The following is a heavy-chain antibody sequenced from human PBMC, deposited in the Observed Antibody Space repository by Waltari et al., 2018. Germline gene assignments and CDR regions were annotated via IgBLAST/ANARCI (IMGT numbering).Heavy chain of an antibody. CDR1: GFTFSSYA. D-gene: IGHD1-26*01. J-gene: IGHJ4*02. CDR2: GRGNGGDI. Sequence: EVQVLESGGGLVQPGGSLRLSCAASGFTFSSYAMYWVRQAPGKGLGWVSTGRGNGGDIFYAESVKGRFTISRDNSKNTLYLQMNSLRAEDTAVYFCAKGDSGSYYWYFDYWGQGTLVTVSS. CDR3: AKGDSGSYYWYFDY. V-gene: IGHV3-23*01.